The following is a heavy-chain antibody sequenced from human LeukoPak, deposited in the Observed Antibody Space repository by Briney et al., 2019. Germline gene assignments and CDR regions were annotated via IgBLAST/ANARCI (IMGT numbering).Heavy chain of an antibody. CDR3: ARGPDCTNGVCYIRYYYYGMDV. J-gene: IGHJ6*02. V-gene: IGHV4-34*01. CDR2: INHSGST. CDR1: GGSLSSYY. Sequence: SETLSLTCAVYGGSLSSYYWSWIRQPPGKGLEWIGEINHSGSTNYNPSLKSRVTISVDTSKNQFSLKLSSVTAADTAVYYCARGPDCTNGVCYIRYYYYGMDVWGQGTTVTVSS. D-gene: IGHD2-8*01.